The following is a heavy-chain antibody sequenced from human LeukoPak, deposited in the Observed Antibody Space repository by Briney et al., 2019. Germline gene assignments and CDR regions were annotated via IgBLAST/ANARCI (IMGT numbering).Heavy chain of an antibody. J-gene: IGHJ5*02. D-gene: IGHD2-21*02. CDR2: ITSSSGTI. CDR1: GFTFSTHS. Sequence: GGSLRLSCAASGFTFSTHSMNWVRQAPGKGLEWVAFITSSSGTIYYADSVKGRFTISRDNAKNSLYLQMNSLGVEDTAVYYCARALLAYCGGDCYNGFDPWGQGTLVTVSS. CDR3: ARALLAYCGGDCYNGFDP. V-gene: IGHV3-48*01.